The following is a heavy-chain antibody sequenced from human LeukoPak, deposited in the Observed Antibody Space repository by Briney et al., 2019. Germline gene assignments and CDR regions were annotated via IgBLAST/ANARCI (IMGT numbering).Heavy chain of an antibody. J-gene: IGHJ3*02. CDR1: GFTFSSYG. V-gene: IGHV3-30*02. CDR2: IRYDGSNK. D-gene: IGHD5-24*01. Sequence: SGGSLRLSCAASGFTFSSYGMYWVRQAPGKGLEWVAFIRYDGSNKYYADSVKGRFTISRDNAKNSLYLQMNSLRPDDTAVYYCARDAVEMATIFGPAVFDIWGQGTMVTVSS. CDR3: ARDAVEMATIFGPAVFDI.